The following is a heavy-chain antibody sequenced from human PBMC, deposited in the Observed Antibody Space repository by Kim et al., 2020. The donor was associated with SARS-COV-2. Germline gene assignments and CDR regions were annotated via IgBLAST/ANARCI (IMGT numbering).Heavy chain of an antibody. CDR3: ARGLRVYAMDV. V-gene: IGHV4-59*09. D-gene: IGHD4-17*01. CDR2: T. Sequence: TNYNPSLKRRVTISVDTSKNQFSLKLSSVTAADTAVYYCARGLRVYAMDVWGQGTTVTVSS. J-gene: IGHJ6*02.